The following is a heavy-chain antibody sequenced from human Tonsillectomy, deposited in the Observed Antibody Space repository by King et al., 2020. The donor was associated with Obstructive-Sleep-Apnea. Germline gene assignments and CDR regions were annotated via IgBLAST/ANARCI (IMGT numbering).Heavy chain of an antibody. Sequence: VQLVESGAEVKRPGASVQVSCTASGYTFINFDINWVRQAPGQGLEWMGWMNPNSGNTGPAQKFQGRVTLTAATSRSTAYMELRSLTSEDTAIYYCARRYYDPSGHESFDFWGQCTLVTVSS. CDR2: MNPNSGNT. V-gene: IGHV1-8*01. CDR3: ARRYYDPSGHESFDF. CDR1: GYTFINFD. D-gene: IGHD3-16*01. J-gene: IGHJ4*02.